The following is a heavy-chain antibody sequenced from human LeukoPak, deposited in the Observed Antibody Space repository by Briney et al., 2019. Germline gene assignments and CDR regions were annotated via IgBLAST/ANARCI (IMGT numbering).Heavy chain of an antibody. Sequence: TSETLSLTCTVSGGSISGYYWSWIRQPPGKGLEWIGYMYYSGSTNYNPSLKSRVTISVDTSKNQFSLKLSSVTAADTAVYYCARASDSGYKWVGVDYWGQGTLVTVSS. CDR1: GGSISGYY. D-gene: IGHD5-12*01. CDR3: ARASDSGYKWVGVDY. CDR2: MYYSGST. V-gene: IGHV4-59*01. J-gene: IGHJ4*02.